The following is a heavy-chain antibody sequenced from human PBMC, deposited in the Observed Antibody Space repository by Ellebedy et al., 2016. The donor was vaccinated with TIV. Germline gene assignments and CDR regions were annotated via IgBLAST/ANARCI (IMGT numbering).Heavy chain of an antibody. CDR3: ANYSPGSSGWFTYYYFDY. J-gene: IGHJ4*02. Sequence: GESLKISCAASGFTFSSYGMHWVRPAPGKGLEWVAVISNDGSNKYYEDSVKGRFTISRDNSKNTLYLQMNSLRADETAVYYCANYSPGSSGWFTYYYFDYWGQGTLVTVSS. CDR2: ISNDGSNK. V-gene: IGHV3-30*18. CDR1: GFTFSSYG. D-gene: IGHD6-19*01.